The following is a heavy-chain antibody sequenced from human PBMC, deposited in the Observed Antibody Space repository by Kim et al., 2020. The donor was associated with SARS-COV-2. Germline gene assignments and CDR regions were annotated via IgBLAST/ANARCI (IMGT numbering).Heavy chain of an antibody. J-gene: IGHJ3*02. V-gene: IGHV3-21*01. CDR2: ISSSSSYI. CDR3: ARDPGFLGYCSSTSCYAKAFDI. CDR1: GFTFSSYS. D-gene: IGHD2-2*01. Sequence: GGSLRLSCAASGFTFSSYSMNWVRQAPGKGLEWVSSISSSSSYIYYADSVKGRFTISRDNAKNSLYLQMNSLRAEDTAVYYCARDPGFLGYCSSTSCYAKAFDIWGQGTMVTVSS.